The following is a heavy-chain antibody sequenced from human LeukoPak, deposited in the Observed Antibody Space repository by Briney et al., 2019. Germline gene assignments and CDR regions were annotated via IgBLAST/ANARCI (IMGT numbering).Heavy chain of an antibody. Sequence: GGSLTLSCAGSGFTFSSYAMSWVRQAPGQGLEWVSVISDSGDYTSYADSVRGRFTISRDNAKNSLYFQMNSLRAEDTAVYYCARDRRPTIYRGLDSWGQGTPVTVSS. CDR1: GFTFSSYA. J-gene: IGHJ5*01. D-gene: IGHD1-14*01. CDR2: ISDSGDYT. V-gene: IGHV3-23*01. CDR3: ARDRRPTIYRGLDS.